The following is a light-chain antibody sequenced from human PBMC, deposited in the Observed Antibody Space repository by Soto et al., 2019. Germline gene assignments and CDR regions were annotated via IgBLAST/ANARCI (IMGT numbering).Light chain of an antibody. CDR2: GAS. J-gene: IGKJ4*01. V-gene: IGKV3-15*01. CDR1: QSVSSN. CDR3: QQYNNWLMLS. Sequence: ELVMTQRPAILSVSPGETATLSCRASQSVSSNLAWYQQKPGQTPRLLIYGASTRATGIPARFSGSGSGTEFTLTISSLQSEDFAIYYCQQYNNWLMLSFGGGTKVEI.